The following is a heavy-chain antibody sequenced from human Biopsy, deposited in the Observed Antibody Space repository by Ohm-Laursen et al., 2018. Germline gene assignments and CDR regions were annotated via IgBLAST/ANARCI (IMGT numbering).Heavy chain of an antibody. CDR1: GDSVTKYY. D-gene: IGHD4-11*01. Sequence: PGTLSLTCPVSGDSVTKYYWSWIRQSPGKGLEWIGHIYYSVMTNYNPSLQSRVSISVDTSRDQVSLTLSSVTAADTAAYYCARDSGILNYGNFKYYHYYGMDVWGQGTKVTVSS. CDR3: ARDSGILNYGNFKYYHYYGMDV. V-gene: IGHV4-59*02. CDR2: IYYSVMT. J-gene: IGHJ6*02.